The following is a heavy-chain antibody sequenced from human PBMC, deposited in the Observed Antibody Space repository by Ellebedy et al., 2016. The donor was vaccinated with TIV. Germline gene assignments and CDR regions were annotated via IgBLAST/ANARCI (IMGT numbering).Heavy chain of an antibody. V-gene: IGHV4-34*01. CDR1: GESFSGYY. CDR2: VNHSGST. D-gene: IGHD3-10*01. Sequence: SQTLSLTCAVYGESFSGYYWSWIRQPPGKGLDWIGEVNHSGSTTYNPSLKSRVTISVDTSKNQFSLKLSSVTAADTAVYYCARVRRELLWFAESQYFFDYWGQGTLVTASS. CDR3: ARVRRELLWFAESQYFFDY. J-gene: IGHJ4*02.